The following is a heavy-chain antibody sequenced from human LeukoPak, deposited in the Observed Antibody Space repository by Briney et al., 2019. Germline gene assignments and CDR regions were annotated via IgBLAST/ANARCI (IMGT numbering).Heavy chain of an antibody. J-gene: IGHJ4*02. CDR2: INHSGSA. D-gene: IGHD3-10*01. Sequence: GSLRLSCAASGFTFSSYAMSCVRQAPGMGLEWIGEINHSGSATYNPSLKSRVTVSVDMSKNQFSLKLSSVTAADTAVYYCARRPLLSRLYYWGQGTLVTVSS. CDR3: ARRPLLSRLYY. CDR1: GFTFSSYA. V-gene: IGHV4-34*01.